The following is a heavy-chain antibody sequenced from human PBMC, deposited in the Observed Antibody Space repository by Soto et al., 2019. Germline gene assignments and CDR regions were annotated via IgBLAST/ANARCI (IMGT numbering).Heavy chain of an antibody. J-gene: IGHJ4*02. Sequence: ASVKVSCKASGGTFSSYAISWVRQAPGQGLEWMGGIIPIFGTANYAQKFQGRVTITADESTSTAYMELSSLRSEDTAVYYCARVYYYDSSGYPPSYYFDYWGQGTLVTVSS. D-gene: IGHD3-22*01. CDR2: IIPIFGTA. V-gene: IGHV1-69*13. CDR3: ARVYYYDSSGYPPSYYFDY. CDR1: GGTFSSYA.